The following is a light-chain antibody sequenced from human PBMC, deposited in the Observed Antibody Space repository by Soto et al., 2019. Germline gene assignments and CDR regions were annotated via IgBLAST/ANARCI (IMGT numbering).Light chain of an antibody. V-gene: IGLV2-14*01. CDR1: SSDVGGYNF. Sequence: QSALTQPASVSGSPGQSITISCTGTSSDVGGYNFVSWYQQHPGKAPKLMIYEDSNRPSGVSNRFSGSKSGNTASLTISGLQADHEADYYCSSYINSSTLVFGGGTKLTVL. J-gene: IGLJ3*02. CDR2: EDS. CDR3: SSYINSSTLV.